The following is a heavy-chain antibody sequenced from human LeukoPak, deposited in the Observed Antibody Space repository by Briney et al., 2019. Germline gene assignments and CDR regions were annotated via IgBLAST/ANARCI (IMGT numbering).Heavy chain of an antibody. CDR2: IYNIGST. J-gene: IGHJ6*03. V-gene: IGHV4-59*01. CDR1: GGSISSYY. CDR3: ARILFYGSGSYYNVDYYYYMDV. Sequence: SETLSLTCTVSGGSISSYYWSWIRQPPGKGLEWIGYIYNIGSTNYNPSLKSRATISVDTSKNQFSLKLSSVTAADTAVYYCARILFYGSGSYYNVDYYYYMDVWGKGTTVTVSS. D-gene: IGHD3-10*01.